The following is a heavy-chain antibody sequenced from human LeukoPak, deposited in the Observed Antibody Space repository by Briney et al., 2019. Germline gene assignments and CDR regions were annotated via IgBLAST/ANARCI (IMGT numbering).Heavy chain of an antibody. CDR2: INHSGST. J-gene: IGHJ5*02. CDR3: ARGPWTVVVVPAATHSGVGWFDP. CDR1: GGSFSGYY. V-gene: IGHV4-34*01. Sequence: SETLSLTCAVYGGSFSGYYWSWIRQPPGKGLEWIGEINHSGSTNYNPSLKSRVTISVDTSKNQFSLKLSSVTAADTAVYYCARGPWTVVVVPAATHSGVGWFDPWGQGTLVTVSS. D-gene: IGHD2-2*01.